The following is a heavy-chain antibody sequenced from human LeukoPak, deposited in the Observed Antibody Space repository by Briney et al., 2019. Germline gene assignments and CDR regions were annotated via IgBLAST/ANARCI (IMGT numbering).Heavy chain of an antibody. J-gene: IGHJ5*02. CDR2: MNPHSGNT. Sequence: ASVNVSCKASGYTFTSYDINWVRQATRQGLEWMGWMNPHSGNTVYAQKFQGRVTMTRNTAISTAYMELSSLRSEDTAVYYCARDPIVGATTDWFDPWGQGTLVTVSS. CDR3: ARDPIVGATTDWFDP. D-gene: IGHD1-26*01. V-gene: IGHV1-8*01. CDR1: GYTFTSYD.